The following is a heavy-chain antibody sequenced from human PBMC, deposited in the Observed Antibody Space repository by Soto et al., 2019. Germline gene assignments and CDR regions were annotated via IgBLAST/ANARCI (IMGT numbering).Heavy chain of an antibody. Sequence: GGSLSLSCAGSGFTFGNYGLNWVRQAPGKGLEWISYISYFGGTIEYADSVKGRFTISRDNAKNSLYLQMGSLRAEDTAVYFCARAFRYSGSGTYPPDYWGQGTLVTVSS. V-gene: IGHV3-48*01. CDR2: ISYFGGTI. J-gene: IGHJ4*02. CDR1: GFTFGNYG. CDR3: ARAFRYSGSGTYPPDY. D-gene: IGHD3-10*01.